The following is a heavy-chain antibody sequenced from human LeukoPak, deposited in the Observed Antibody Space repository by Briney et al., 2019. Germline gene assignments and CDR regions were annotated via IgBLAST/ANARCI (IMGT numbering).Heavy chain of an antibody. CDR2: TTPIFGSA. D-gene: IGHD3-22*01. CDR3: ARAPFHFDSSGFSMDAFDV. Sequence: SVKVSCKASGGTFSSHAVSWARQAPGQGLEWMGGTTPIFGSAEYAQKLQGRVTITTDESTTTAYMVLSSLISEDTAVYYCARAPFHFDSSGFSMDAFDVWGQGTMVTVSS. CDR1: GGTFSSHA. V-gene: IGHV1-69*05. J-gene: IGHJ3*01.